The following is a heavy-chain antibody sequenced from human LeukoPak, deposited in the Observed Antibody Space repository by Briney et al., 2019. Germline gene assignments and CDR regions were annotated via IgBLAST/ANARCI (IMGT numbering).Heavy chain of an antibody. J-gene: IGHJ4*02. CDR2: FYYSGST. CDR1: GSSMISPHC. V-gene: IGHV4-38-2*02. D-gene: IGHD3-10*01. CDR3: ATTFDGSGSLYFDY. Sequence: PSETLSLTCTVSGSSMISPHCWGWIRQPPGTGLEWIGSFYYSGSTYYNPSLKSRVTISVDTSKNQFSLKLSSVTAADTAVYYCATTFDGSGSLYFDYWGQGTLVTVSS.